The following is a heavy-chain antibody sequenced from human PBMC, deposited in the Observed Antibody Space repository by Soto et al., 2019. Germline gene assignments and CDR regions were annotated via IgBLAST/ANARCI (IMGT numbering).Heavy chain of an antibody. CDR2: ISYDGSNK. Sequence: VQLVESGGGVVQPGRSMRLSCAASGFTFSSYGMHWARQAPGKGLEWVAVISYDGSNKYYADSVKGRFTISRANSKNTMYLQMNSLRAEDTAVYYCANETYSGPLDFWGQGTLVNVSS. D-gene: IGHD2-15*01. CDR1: GFTFSSYG. CDR3: ANETYSGPLDF. V-gene: IGHV3-30*18. J-gene: IGHJ4*02.